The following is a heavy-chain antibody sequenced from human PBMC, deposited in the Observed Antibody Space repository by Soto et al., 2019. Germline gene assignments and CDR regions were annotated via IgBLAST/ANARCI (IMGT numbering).Heavy chain of an antibody. J-gene: IGHJ4*02. CDR2: ISSSTSHT. V-gene: IGHV3-11*05. CDR1: GFTFSDYY. CDR3: ARARGAAADYFDF. D-gene: IGHD2-2*01. Sequence: QVQLVESGGGLVKPGGSLRLSCAVSGFTFSDYYMTWIRQAPGKGLEWVSYISSSTSHTNYADSVKGRFTISRDKAKNSLFLQMNSLRAEDTAVYYCARARGAAADYFDFWCQGTLVTVSS.